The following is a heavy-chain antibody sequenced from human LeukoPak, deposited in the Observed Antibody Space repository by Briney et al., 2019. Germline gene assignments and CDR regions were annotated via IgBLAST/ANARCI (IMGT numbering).Heavy chain of an antibody. V-gene: IGHV4-4*07. J-gene: IGHJ6*03. Sequence: PSETLSLTCIISGDSISNYYWSWIRQPAGKGLEWIGRIYTSGSTNYNPSLKSRVTMSLDTSNNQFSLRLSSVTAADTAVYFCARDRRTTGATASYYYMDVWGKGTTVTVSS. CDR2: IYTSGST. CDR1: GDSISNYY. D-gene: IGHD1-1*01. CDR3: ARDRRTTGATASYYYMDV.